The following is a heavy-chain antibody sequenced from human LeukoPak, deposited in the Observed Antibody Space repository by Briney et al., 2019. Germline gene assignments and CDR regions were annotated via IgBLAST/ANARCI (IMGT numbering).Heavy chain of an antibody. CDR1: GGSLSSYY. Sequence: SETLSLTCSVSGGSLSSYYWTWIRQPAGKGLEWIGRIFTTGSTNYNPSLMGRVTMSVDTSKNQFSLKMRSVTAADTAVYYCARDGSFSGMDVWGQGTTVTVSS. J-gene: IGHJ6*02. CDR3: ARDGSFSGMDV. D-gene: IGHD2-2*03. CDR2: IFTTGST. V-gene: IGHV4-4*07.